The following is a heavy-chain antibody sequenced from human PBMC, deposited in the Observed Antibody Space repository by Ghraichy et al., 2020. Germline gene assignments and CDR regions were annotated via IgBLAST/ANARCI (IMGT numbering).Heavy chain of an antibody. Sequence: GGSLRLSCAASGFTFSSYWMHLVRQAPGKGLVWVSRINSDGSSTSYADSVKGRFTISRDNAKNTLYLQMNSLRAEDTAVYYCARFYSSSDYYYYYGMDVWGQGTTVTVSS. J-gene: IGHJ6*02. D-gene: IGHD6-6*01. CDR1: GFTFSSYW. V-gene: IGHV3-74*01. CDR3: ARFYSSSDYYYYYGMDV. CDR2: INSDGSST.